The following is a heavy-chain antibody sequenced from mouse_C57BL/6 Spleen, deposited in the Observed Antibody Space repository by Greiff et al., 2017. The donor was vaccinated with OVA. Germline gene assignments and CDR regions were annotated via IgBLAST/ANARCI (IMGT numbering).Heavy chain of an antibody. V-gene: IGHV3-6*01. Sequence: EVQLVESGPGLVKPSQSLSLTCSVTGYSITSGYYWNWIRQFPGNKLEWMGYISYDGSNNYNPSLKNRISITRDTSKNQFFLKLNSVTTEDTATXYCARYSYAMDYWGQGTSVTVSS. CDR1: GYSITSGYY. CDR2: ISYDGSN. J-gene: IGHJ4*01. CDR3: ARYSYAMDY.